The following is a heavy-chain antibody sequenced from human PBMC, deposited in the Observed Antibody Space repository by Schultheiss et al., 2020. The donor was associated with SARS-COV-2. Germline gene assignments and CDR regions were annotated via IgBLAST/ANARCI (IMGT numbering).Heavy chain of an antibody. V-gene: IGHV3-23*01. CDR2: ISGSGGST. Sequence: GGSLRLSCAASGFTFSSYAMSWVRQAPGKGLEWVSAISGSGGSTYYADSVKGRFTISRDNSKNTLYLQMNSLRAEDTAVYYCAKNPRPPSVYQLLKYYYYGMDVWGQGTTVTVSS. CDR3: AKNPRPPSVYQLLKYYYYGMDV. J-gene: IGHJ6*02. CDR1: GFTFSSYA. D-gene: IGHD2-2*01.